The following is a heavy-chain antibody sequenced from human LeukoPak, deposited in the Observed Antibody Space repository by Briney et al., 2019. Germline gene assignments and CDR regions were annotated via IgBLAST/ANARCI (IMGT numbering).Heavy chain of an antibody. D-gene: IGHD5-18*01. CDR1: GFGFSVYR. CDR3: ARVPTNSYGFGQ. V-gene: IGHV3-74*01. CDR2: INEDGTSA. J-gene: IGHJ4*02. Sequence: GGPLRLSCAASGFGFSVYRMHWVRQAPGKGLVWVAHINEDGTSASHADSVKGRFTISRDNAKNTLYLQMNSLTVEDTAVYYCARVPTNSYGFGQWGQGSLVTVSS.